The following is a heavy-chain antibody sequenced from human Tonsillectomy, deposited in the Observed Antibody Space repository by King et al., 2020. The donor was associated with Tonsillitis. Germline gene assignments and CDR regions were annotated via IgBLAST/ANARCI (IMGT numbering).Heavy chain of an antibody. Sequence: VQLVESGGGVVQPGGSLRLSCAASGFTFSSYGMHWVRQAPGKGLEWVAFIRYDGSNKYYADSVKGRFTISRDNSKNTLYLQMNSLRAEDTAVYYCAKDPLYYGAGSQANINYFGYLGQGTL. V-gene: IGHV3-30*02. CDR2: IRYDGSNK. CDR1: GFTFSSYG. D-gene: IGHD4-17*01. J-gene: IGHJ4*03. CDR3: AKDPLYYGAGSQANINYFGY.